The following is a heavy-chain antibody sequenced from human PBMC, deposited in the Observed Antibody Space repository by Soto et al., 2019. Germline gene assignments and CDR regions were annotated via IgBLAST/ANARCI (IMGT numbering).Heavy chain of an antibody. CDR2: VSSHGSST. D-gene: IGHD4-4*01. CDR3: ARGLPNYSSFDS. J-gene: IGHJ4*02. CDR1: GFTFSSYW. V-gene: IGHV3-74*01. Sequence: EVQLVESGGGLVQPGESLRLSCAASGFTFSSYWLHWIRQAPGTGLVWVSRVSSHGSSTVYANSVKGRLTISRDNAKNTLYLQMNSLSDEDTAVYYCARGLPNYSSFDSWGQGTLVTVSS.